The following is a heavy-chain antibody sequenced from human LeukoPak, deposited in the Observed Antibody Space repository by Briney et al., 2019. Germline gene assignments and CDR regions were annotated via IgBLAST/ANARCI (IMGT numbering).Heavy chain of an antibody. V-gene: IGHV3-43*01. Sequence: GGSLRLSCAASGFTFDDFTMHWVRQAPGKGLEWVCLITWDGGDTYYADSVKGRFTISRDNSKNFLYLQMNSLRTEDTALYYCARRGAVAASKGEGDYFDYWGQGTLVTVSS. CDR1: GFTFDDFT. D-gene: IGHD6-19*01. CDR2: ITWDGGDT. J-gene: IGHJ4*02. CDR3: ARRGAVAASKGEGDYFDY.